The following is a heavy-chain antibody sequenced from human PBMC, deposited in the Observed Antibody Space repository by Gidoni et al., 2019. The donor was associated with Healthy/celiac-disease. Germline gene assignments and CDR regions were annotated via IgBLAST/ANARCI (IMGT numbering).Heavy chain of an antibody. CDR1: GYSFTSYW. CDR3: ARHLLGYYDSSGYPDY. J-gene: IGHJ4*02. CDR2: IYPGDSDT. D-gene: IGHD3-22*01. V-gene: IGHV5-51*01. Sequence: EVQLVQSGAEVKKPGESLKISCKGSGYSFTSYWIGWVRQMPGKGLEWMGIIYPGDSDTRYSPSFQGQVTISADKSISTAYLQWSSLKASDTAMYYCARHLLGYYDSSGYPDYWGQGTLVTVSS.